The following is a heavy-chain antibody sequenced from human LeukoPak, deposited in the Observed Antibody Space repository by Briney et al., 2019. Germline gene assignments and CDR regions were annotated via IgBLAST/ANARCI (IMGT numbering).Heavy chain of an antibody. D-gene: IGHD1-26*01. CDR3: ARAGVGAGRYPQDYYYMDV. J-gene: IGHJ6*03. CDR2: INPNSGGT. V-gene: IGHV1-2*02. Sequence: ASVKVSCKASGYTFTSYDINWVRQATGQGLEWMGWINPNSGGTNYAQKFQGRVTMTRDTSISTAYMELSRLRSDDTAVYYCARAGVGAGRYPQDYYYMDVWGKGTTVTVSS. CDR1: GYTFTSYD.